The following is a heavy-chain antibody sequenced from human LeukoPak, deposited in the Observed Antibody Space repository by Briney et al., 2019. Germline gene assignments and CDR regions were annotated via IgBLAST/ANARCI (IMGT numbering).Heavy chain of an antibody. Sequence: GGSLRLSCAASGFTFSGSAMHWVRQASGKGLEWVGRIRGKANSYATAYAASVKGRFTISRDDSKNTAYLQMNSLKTEDTAVYYCTRLGDASIAAAGPSYYYGMDVWGQGTTVTVSS. CDR1: GFTFSGSA. J-gene: IGHJ6*02. CDR3: TRLGDASIAAAGPSYYYGMDV. CDR2: IRGKANSYAT. V-gene: IGHV3-73*01. D-gene: IGHD6-13*01.